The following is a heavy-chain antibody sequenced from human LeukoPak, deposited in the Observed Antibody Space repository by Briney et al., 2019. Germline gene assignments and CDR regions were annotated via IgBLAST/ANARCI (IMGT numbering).Heavy chain of an antibody. Sequence: PGGSLRLSCAASGFTFSSYAMSWVRQAPGKGLEWVSAINSGGRTYYADSVKGRFTISRDNSKNTLYLQMNSLRAEDTAVYYCAKVGKYYYDSSGYTSFDYWGQGTLVTVSS. CDR2: INSGGRT. CDR3: AKVGKYYYDSSGYTSFDY. V-gene: IGHV3-23*01. J-gene: IGHJ4*02. D-gene: IGHD3-22*01. CDR1: GFTFSSYA.